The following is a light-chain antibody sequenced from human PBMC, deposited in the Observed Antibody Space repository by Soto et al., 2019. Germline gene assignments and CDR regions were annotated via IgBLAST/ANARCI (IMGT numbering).Light chain of an antibody. CDR1: SSDVGGYNY. CDR3: CSYTRSSIV. J-gene: IGLJ2*01. Sequence: QSALTQPASVSGSPGQSITISCSGTSSDVGGYNYVSWYQQHPGKAPKVMIYEVSNRPSGVSNRFSGSKSGNTASLTISGLQAEDEGDYYCCSYTRSSIVFGGGTKLTVL. CDR2: EVS. V-gene: IGLV2-14*01.